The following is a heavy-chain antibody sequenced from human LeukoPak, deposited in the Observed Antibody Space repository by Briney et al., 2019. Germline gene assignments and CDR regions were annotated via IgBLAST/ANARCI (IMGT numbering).Heavy chain of an antibody. CDR2: ISWNSGSI. V-gene: IGHV3-9*01. J-gene: IGHJ4*02. Sequence: GGSLRLSCAASGFTFDDYAMHWVRQAPGKGLEWVSGISWNSGSIGYADSVKGRFTISRDNAKNSLYLQMNSLRAEDTAVYYCAKDIGQAYYGSGSHSTTYAYWGQGTLVTVSS. CDR1: GFTFDDYA. D-gene: IGHD3-10*01. CDR3: AKDIGQAYYGSGSHSTTYAY.